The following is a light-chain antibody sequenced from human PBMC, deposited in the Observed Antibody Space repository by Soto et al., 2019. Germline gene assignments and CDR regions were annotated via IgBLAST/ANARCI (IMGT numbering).Light chain of an antibody. CDR2: DAS. J-gene: IGKJ4*01. V-gene: IGKV1-33*01. Sequence: DIQLTQSPSSLSASVGDRVTITCQASQDIKNFLNWYQQRPGKAPTLLIYDASKLEPGVPSRFSGCGSGTDFSFTITSLQPEDFATYYCQHYDSLPLTFGGGTKVGIK. CDR3: QHYDSLPLT. CDR1: QDIKNF.